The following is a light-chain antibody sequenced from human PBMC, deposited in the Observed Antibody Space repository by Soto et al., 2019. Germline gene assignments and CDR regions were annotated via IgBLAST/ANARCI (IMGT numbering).Light chain of an antibody. Sequence: QSALNQPASVSGSPGQSITISCSGTTSDVGGYNLVSWYQQHTAKAPKLLIYEGTQRPSGVSSRFSGSKSGNTASLTISGLQAEDEADYYCCSYASSSSYVFGTGTKV. CDR2: EGT. CDR3: CSYASSSSYV. CDR1: TSDVGGYNL. J-gene: IGLJ1*01. V-gene: IGLV2-23*01.